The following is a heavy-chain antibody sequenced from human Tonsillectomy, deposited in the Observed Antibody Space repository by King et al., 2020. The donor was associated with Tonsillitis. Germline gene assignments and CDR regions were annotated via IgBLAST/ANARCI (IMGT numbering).Heavy chain of an antibody. D-gene: IGHD3-22*01. CDR3: ARGASGFFYDTSGARSYYMDV. Sequence: VQLQQWGAGLLKPSETLSLTCAVYGGSLSGYYWSWIRQPPGKGLEWIGEINHSGSTNYNPSLTSRVTISAETSKNQFSLKLSSVTAPDTARYYCARGASGFFYDTSGARSYYMDVWGKGTTVTVSS. V-gene: IGHV4-34*01. CDR2: INHSGST. J-gene: IGHJ6*03. CDR1: GGSLSGYY.